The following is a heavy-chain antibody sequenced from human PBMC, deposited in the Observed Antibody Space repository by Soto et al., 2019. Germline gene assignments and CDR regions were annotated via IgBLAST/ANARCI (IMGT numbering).Heavy chain of an antibody. V-gene: IGHV2-5*02. J-gene: IGHJ5*02. Sequence: SGPTLVNPTQTLTLTCTFSGFSLSTSGLGVGWIRQPPGKALEWLALIYWDDDKRYSPSLKSRLTITKDTSKNQVVLTMTNMDPVDTATYYCARSWYSSSWPTPSNWFDPWGQGTLVTVSS. CDR3: ARSWYSSSWPTPSNWFDP. CDR2: IYWDDDK. CDR1: GFSLSTSGLG. D-gene: IGHD6-13*01.